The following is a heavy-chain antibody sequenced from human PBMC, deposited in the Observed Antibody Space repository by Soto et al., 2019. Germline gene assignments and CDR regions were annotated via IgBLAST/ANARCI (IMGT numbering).Heavy chain of an antibody. CDR1: AGSISSSRYY. Sequence: XETLYLTCTVAAGSISSSRYYWGWIRQPPGKGLEWIGSIYYSGSTYYNPSLKSRVTISVDTSKNQFSLKLSSVTAADTAVYYCASRGIEAAGYGMDVCGQGTTVTVSS. D-gene: IGHD6-13*01. CDR3: ASRGIEAAGYGMDV. CDR2: IYYSGST. J-gene: IGHJ6*01. V-gene: IGHV4-39*01.